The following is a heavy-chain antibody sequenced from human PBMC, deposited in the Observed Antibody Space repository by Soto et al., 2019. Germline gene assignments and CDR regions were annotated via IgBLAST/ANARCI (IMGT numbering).Heavy chain of an antibody. CDR1: GGPISNYY. D-gene: IGHD2-2*01. CDR3: SRVGCSNSNCQTRGMDV. Sequence: SETLSLTCNVSGGPISNYYWSWVRQPAGKGLELVGRIYSDGATNYSPSLKSRVFMSLDMSGNQFSLQLNSVTAADTAVYYCSRVGCSNSNCQTRGMDVWGQGTTVTVSS. CDR2: IYSDGAT. J-gene: IGHJ6*02. V-gene: IGHV4-4*07.